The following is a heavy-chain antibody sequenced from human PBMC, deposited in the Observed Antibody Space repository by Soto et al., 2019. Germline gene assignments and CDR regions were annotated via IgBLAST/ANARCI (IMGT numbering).Heavy chain of an antibody. V-gene: IGHV3-21*01. D-gene: IGHD1-1*01. J-gene: IGHJ4*02. Sequence: GGSLRLSCAASGFTFSSYSMNWVRQAPGKGLEWVSSISSSSSYIYYADSVKGRFTISRDNAKNSLYLQMNSLRAEDTAVYYCARAQLERPALPDYWGQGTLVTVS. CDR1: GFTFSSYS. CDR3: ARAQLERPALPDY. CDR2: ISSSSSYI.